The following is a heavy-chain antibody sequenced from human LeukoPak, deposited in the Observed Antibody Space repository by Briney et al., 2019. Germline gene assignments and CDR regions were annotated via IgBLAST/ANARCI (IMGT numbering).Heavy chain of an antibody. J-gene: IGHJ6*03. Sequence: SETLSLTCTVSGGSISSYYWSWIRQPPGKGLEWIGYIYYSGSTNYNPSLKSRVTISVDTSKNQFSLKLSSVTAADTAVYYCARSLARYSSKSYYYYMDVWGKGTTVTVSS. CDR1: GGSISSYY. CDR2: IYYSGST. V-gene: IGHV4-59*01. CDR3: ARSLARYSSKSYYYYMDV. D-gene: IGHD6-19*01.